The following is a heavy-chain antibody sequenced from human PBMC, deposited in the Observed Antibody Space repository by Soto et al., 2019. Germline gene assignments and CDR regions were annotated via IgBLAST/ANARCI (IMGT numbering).Heavy chain of an antibody. J-gene: IGHJ3*02. CDR3: ALDYAGNPRAFDI. CDR2: IIPILGIA. Sequence: ASVKVSCKASGGTFSSYTISWVRQAPGQGLEWMGRIIPILGIANYAQKFQGRVTITADKSTSTAYMELASLGSEDTAVYYCALDYAGNPRAFDIWGQGTMVTVSS. CDR1: GGTFSSYT. D-gene: IGHD4-17*01. V-gene: IGHV1-69*02.